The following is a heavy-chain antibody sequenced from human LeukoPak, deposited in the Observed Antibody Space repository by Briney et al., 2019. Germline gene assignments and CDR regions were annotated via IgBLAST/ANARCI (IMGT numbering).Heavy chain of an antibody. V-gene: IGHV3-30-3*01. Sequence: PGGSLRLSCAASGFTFSSYAMHWVRQAPGKGLEWVAVISYDGSNKYYADSVKGRFTISRDNSKNTLYLQMNSLRAEDTALYYCAKDTGGSSLYSSGCFAFDPWGQGTLVTVSS. CDR1: GFTFSSYA. CDR2: ISYDGSNK. CDR3: AKDTGGSSLYSSGCFAFDP. D-gene: IGHD6-19*01. J-gene: IGHJ5*02.